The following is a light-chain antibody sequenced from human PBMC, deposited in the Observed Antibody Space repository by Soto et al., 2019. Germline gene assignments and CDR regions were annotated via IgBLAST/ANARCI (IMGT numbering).Light chain of an antibody. CDR2: GAS. CDR1: QSLTSSY. Sequence: EIVLTQSPGTLSLSPGERATLSCRASQSLTSSYLAWYQQKPGQAPRLLIYGASSRATGIPDRFSGSGSGTDFTLTISSLQPDDFATYYCQQYNSYSTFGQGTKVEIK. V-gene: IGKV3-20*01. CDR3: QQYNSYST. J-gene: IGKJ1*01.